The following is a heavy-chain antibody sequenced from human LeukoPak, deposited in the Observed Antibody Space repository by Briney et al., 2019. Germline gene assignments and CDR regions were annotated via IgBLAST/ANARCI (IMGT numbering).Heavy chain of an antibody. D-gene: IGHD6-13*01. V-gene: IGHV3-23*01. CDR1: GVTFRAYA. Sequence: PGGSLRLSCAVSGVTFRAYAMTWARQAPGKGLEWVSSISGTGGRTYYADSVKGRFTISRDNSKNTLYLQMKSLRAEDTAVYYCAKDMTDSYAYSSNWFWGQGTLVTVSS. CDR2: ISGTGGRT. CDR3: AKDMTDSYAYSSNWF. J-gene: IGHJ1*01.